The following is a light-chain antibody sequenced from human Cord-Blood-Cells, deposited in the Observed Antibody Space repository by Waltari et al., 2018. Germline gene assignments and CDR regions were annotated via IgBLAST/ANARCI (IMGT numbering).Light chain of an antibody. CDR2: AAS. Sequence: DIQMTQSPSSLSASVGERVTITCPASQSISSYLNWYQQKPGKAPKLLIYAASSLQSGVPSRFSGSGSGTDFTLTISSLQPEDFATYYCQQSYSTPYTFGQGTKLEIK. CDR3: QQSYSTPYT. V-gene: IGKV1-39*01. J-gene: IGKJ2*01. CDR1: QSISSY.